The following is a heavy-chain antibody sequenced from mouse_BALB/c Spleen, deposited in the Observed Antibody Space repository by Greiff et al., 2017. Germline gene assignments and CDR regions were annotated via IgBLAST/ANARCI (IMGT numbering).Heavy chain of an antibody. V-gene: IGHV5-17*02. J-gene: IGHJ4*01. CDR2: ISSGSSTI. CDR1: GFTFSSFG. CDR3: ARRGLGYDYYAMDY. D-gene: IGHD2-14*01. Sequence: EVQRVESGGGLVQPGGSRKLSCAASGFTFSSFGMHWVRQAPEKGLEWVAYISSGSSTIYYADTVKGRFTISRDNPKNTLFLQMTSLRSEDTAMYYCARRGLGYDYYAMDYWGQGTSVTVSS.